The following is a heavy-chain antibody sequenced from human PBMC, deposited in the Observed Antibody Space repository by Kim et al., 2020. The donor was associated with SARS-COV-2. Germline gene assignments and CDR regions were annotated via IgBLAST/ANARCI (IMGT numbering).Heavy chain of an antibody. J-gene: IGHJ4*02. D-gene: IGHD4-17*01. V-gene: IGHV4-34*01. Sequence: SETLSLTCAVYGGSFSGYYWSWIRQPPGKGLEWIGEINHSGSTNYNPSLKSRVTISVDTSKNQFSLKLSSVTAADTAVYYCARSTVTEGIDYWGQGTLVT. CDR3: ARSTVTEGIDY. CDR2: INHSGST. CDR1: GGSFSGYY.